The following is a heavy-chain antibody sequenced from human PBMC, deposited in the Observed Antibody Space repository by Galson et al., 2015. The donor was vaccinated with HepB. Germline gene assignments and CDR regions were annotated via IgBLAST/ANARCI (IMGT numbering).Heavy chain of an antibody. CDR3: ASTPTLRYGNGGDAFDI. D-gene: IGHD3-9*01. CDR2: ISAYNGNT. J-gene: IGHJ3*02. V-gene: IGHV1-18*04. CDR1: GYTFTSYG. Sequence: SVKVSCKASGYTFTSYGISWVRQAPGQGLEWMGWISAYNGNTNYAQKLQGRVTMTTDTSTSTAYMELRSLRSDDTAVYYCASTPTLRYGNGGDAFDIWGQGTMVTVSS.